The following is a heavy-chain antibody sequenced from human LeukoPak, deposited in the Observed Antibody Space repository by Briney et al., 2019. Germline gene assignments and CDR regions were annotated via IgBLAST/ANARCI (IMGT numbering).Heavy chain of an antibody. CDR3: AREGLGYGSGSYNIDY. V-gene: IGHV4-59*12. CDR2: LHYTGSA. CDR1: GGSINSFY. J-gene: IGHJ4*02. D-gene: IGHD3-10*01. Sequence: SETLSLTCTVSGGSINSFYWSWIRQPPGKGLEWIGYLHYTGSANYNPSLKGRVTMSVDPSKNQFSLKLSSMTAADTAVYYCAREGLGYGSGSYNIDYWGQGTLVTVSS.